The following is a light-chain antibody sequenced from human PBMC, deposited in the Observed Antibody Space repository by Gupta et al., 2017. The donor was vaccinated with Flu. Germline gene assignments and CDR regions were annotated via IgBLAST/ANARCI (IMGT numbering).Light chain of an antibody. Sequence: PGQKVTISCSGSSSNIGNNYVSWYQQLPGTAPKLLIYENNKGISDRFSGSKSGSSATLGITGLQTGDEADYYCGTWDNSLSSWVFGGGTKLTVL. CDR2: ENN. V-gene: IGLV1-51*02. CDR3: GTWDNSLSSWV. CDR1: SSNIGNNY. J-gene: IGLJ3*02.